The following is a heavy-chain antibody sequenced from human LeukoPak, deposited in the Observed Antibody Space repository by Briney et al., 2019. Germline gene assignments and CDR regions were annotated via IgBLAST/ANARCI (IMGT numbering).Heavy chain of an antibody. J-gene: IGHJ4*02. CDR2: ISSSSITI. CDR3: ARDRGGSYSAIDY. CDR1: GFTVSSNY. V-gene: IGHV3-48*04. D-gene: IGHD2-15*01. Sequence: GGPLRLSCAASGFTVSSNYMSWVRQAPGKGLEWVSFISSSSITIYYADSVKGRFTISRDNAEKSLYLQMNSLRAEDTAVYYCARDRGGSYSAIDYWGQGTLVTVSS.